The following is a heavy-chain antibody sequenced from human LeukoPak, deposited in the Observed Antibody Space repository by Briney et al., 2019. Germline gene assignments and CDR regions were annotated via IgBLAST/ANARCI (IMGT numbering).Heavy chain of an antibody. CDR1: GYTFTGYY. J-gene: IGHJ4*02. V-gene: IGHV1-2*02. CDR3: ARGAKPWIQLWSEFDY. D-gene: IGHD5-18*01. CDR2: INPNSGGT. Sequence: ASVKVSCKASGYTFTGYYMHWVRQAPGQGLEWMGWINPNSGGTNYAQKFQGRVTMTRDTSISTAYMELSRLRSDDTAVYYCARGAKPWIQLWSEFDYWGQGTLVTVSS.